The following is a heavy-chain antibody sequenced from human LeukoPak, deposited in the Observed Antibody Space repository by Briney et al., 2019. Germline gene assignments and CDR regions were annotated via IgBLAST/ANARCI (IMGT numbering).Heavy chain of an antibody. Sequence: GASLRLSCAASGFTFSSYAISWVRQAPGKGLEWVSAISGSGGSTYYADSVKGRFTISRDNSKNTLYLQMNSLRAEDTAVYYCAKDGGDWELPLGIWGQGTMVTVSS. CDR2: ISGSGGST. D-gene: IGHD1-26*01. CDR3: AKDGGDWELPLGI. J-gene: IGHJ3*02. V-gene: IGHV3-23*01. CDR1: GFTFSSYA.